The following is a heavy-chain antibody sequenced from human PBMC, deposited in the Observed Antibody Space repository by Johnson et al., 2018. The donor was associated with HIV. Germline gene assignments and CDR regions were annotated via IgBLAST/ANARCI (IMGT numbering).Heavy chain of an antibody. CDR1: GFTFDDYG. Sequence: MQLVESGGGVVRPGGSLRLSCAASGFTFDDYGMNWVRQAPGKGLEWVSVIYSGGSTYYADSVKGRFTISRDNSKNTLYLQMNSLRAEDTALYYCARDLRNSGWSNGFDVWGQGTMVTVSS. CDR3: ARDLRNSGWSNGFDV. CDR2: IYSGGST. D-gene: IGHD6-19*01. J-gene: IGHJ3*01. V-gene: IGHV3-66*01.